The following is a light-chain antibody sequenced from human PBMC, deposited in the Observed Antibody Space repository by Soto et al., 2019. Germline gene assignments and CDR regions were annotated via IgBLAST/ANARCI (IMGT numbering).Light chain of an antibody. J-gene: IGKJ4*01. V-gene: IGKV3-20*01. Sequence: EIVLTQSPGTMSLSPGERATLSCRASQGVNSAYLAWYQQKPGQAPRLLIYGASYRATGSTDTLSASASGTDFTLTISRREPEDFAVYYCQQYGSTPLTFGGGTKVDI. CDR2: GAS. CDR3: QQYGSTPLT. CDR1: QGVNSAY.